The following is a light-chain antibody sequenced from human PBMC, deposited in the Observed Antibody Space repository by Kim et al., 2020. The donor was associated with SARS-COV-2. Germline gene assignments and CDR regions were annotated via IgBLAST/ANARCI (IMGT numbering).Light chain of an antibody. CDR1: SNHVGMYNF. CDR3: LSYTSTSTYV. J-gene: IGLJ1*01. Sequence: GQSITISCSGTSNHVGMYNFLSWYQQQPGKAPKLVIYDVSNRPSGVSNRFSGSKSGSTASLTISGLRTEDEADYYCLSYTSTSTYVFGTGTKVTVL. V-gene: IGLV2-14*03. CDR2: DVS.